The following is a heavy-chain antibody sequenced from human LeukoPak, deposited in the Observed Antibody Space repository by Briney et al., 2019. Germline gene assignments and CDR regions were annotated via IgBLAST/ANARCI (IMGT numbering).Heavy chain of an antibody. V-gene: IGHV3-7*03. J-gene: IGHJ4*02. D-gene: IGHD6-19*01. Sequence: GGSLRLSCAASGFTSNSYWMTWVRQAPGKGLEWVADIGQDGSDKYYAGSVKGRFTISRDNAKNSLYLQMNSLRAEDTAVYFCARYNSAWKTDDYWGQGTLVTVSS. CDR2: IGQDGSDK. CDR3: ARYNSAWKTDDY. CDR1: GFTSNSYW.